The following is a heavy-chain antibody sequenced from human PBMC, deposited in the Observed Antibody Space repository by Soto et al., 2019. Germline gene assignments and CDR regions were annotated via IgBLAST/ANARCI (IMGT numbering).Heavy chain of an antibody. D-gene: IGHD2-15*01. Sequence: GGSLRLSCAASGFTFSSYAMHWVRQAPGKGLEWVAVISYDGSNKYYADSVKGRFTISRDNSKNTLYLQMNSLRAEDTAVYYCARDRSRRCSGGSCYGIDYWGQGTLVTVSS. CDR1: GFTFSSYA. V-gene: IGHV3-30-3*01. J-gene: IGHJ4*02. CDR3: ARDRSRRCSGGSCYGIDY. CDR2: ISYDGSNK.